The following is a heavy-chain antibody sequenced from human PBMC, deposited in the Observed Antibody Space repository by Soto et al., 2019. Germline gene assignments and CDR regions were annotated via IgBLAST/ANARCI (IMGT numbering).Heavy chain of an antibody. Sequence: QVQLQESGPGLVKPSETLSLTCTVSGGSISPYYWNWIRQFPGKGLEWIAYIYYSGSTYYNPSLTSGVTISLDTAKNQFSLKLTSVTAADTAMYYCARGEGSYFPFDLWGQGTLVTVSS. D-gene: IGHD1-26*01. J-gene: IGHJ4*02. CDR2: IYYSGST. CDR3: ARGEGSYFPFDL. V-gene: IGHV4-59*01. CDR1: GGSISPYY.